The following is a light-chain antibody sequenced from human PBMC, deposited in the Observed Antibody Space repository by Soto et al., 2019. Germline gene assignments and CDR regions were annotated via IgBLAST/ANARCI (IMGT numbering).Light chain of an antibody. Sequence: DIVLTQSPATLSLSPGERATLSCRASQSISSYLAWYQQKPGQAPRLLIYDASNMDTGVPARFSGSGSGTDFTLTIRRLEPEDFAVYSCQQRTSWPLTFGGGTKVEIK. CDR2: DAS. CDR3: QQRTSWPLT. V-gene: IGKV3-11*01. CDR1: QSISSY. J-gene: IGKJ4*02.